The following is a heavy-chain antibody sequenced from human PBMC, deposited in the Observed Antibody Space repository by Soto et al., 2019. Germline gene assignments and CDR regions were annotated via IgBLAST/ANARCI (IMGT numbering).Heavy chain of an antibody. CDR2: IYTSGST. Sequence: SETLSLTCTVSGGSISSYYWSWIRQPAGKGLEWIGRIYTSGSTNYNPSLKSRVTMSIDTSKNQFSLNLNSVTAADTAVYYCASTKIQSLVRGFQSGMDVWGQGTTVTVSS. J-gene: IGHJ6*02. CDR1: GGSISSYY. V-gene: IGHV4-4*07. D-gene: IGHD3-10*01. CDR3: ASTKIQSLVRGFQSGMDV.